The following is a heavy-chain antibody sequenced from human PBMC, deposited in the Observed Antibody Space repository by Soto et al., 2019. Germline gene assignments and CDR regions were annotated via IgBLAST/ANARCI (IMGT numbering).Heavy chain of an antibody. CDR1: GYTFTSYA. J-gene: IGHJ4*02. Sequence: ASVKVSCKASGYTFTSYAMHCVLQAPVQRLEWMGCINAGNGNTKYSQKFQGRVTITRDTSASTAYMELSSLRSEDTAVYYCARVYSGYDWIYWGQGTLVTVSS. V-gene: IGHV1-3*01. D-gene: IGHD5-12*01. CDR2: INAGNGNT. CDR3: ARVYSGYDWIY.